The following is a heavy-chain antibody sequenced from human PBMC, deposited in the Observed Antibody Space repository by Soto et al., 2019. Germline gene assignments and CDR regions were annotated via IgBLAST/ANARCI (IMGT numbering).Heavy chain of an antibody. J-gene: IGHJ4*02. CDR1: GGSISSYY. V-gene: IGHV4-59*01. D-gene: IGHD2-21*02. CDR3: ARRGGDLFDY. Sequence: SETLSLTCTVSGGSISSYYWSWIRQPPGKGLEWIGYIYYSGSTNYNPSLKSRVTISVDTSKNQFSLKLSSVTAADTAVYYCARRGGDLFDYWGQGTLVTVSS. CDR2: IYYSGST.